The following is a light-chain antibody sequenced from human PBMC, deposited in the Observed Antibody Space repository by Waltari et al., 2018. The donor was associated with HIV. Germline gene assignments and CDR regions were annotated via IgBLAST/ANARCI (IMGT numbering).Light chain of an antibody. CDR2: ATS. Sequence: DIQMTQYSFSLSAYVGDRVTITCRASQNINNNVNWYQQKPGKDPKVLIYATSTLQSGVPSRFSGSGSGTYYTLTISSLQPEDFATYYCQQSFHTLTFGGGTKVEI. V-gene: IGKV1-39*01. CDR1: QNINNN. J-gene: IGKJ4*01. CDR3: QQSFHTLT.